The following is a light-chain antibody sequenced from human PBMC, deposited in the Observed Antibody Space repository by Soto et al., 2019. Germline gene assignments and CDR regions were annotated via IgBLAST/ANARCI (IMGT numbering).Light chain of an antibody. CDR1: QSISSW. CDR3: QQYHTYPWT. V-gene: IGKV1-5*03. CDR2: KAS. Sequence: DIQMTQSPSTLSASVGDRVTITCRASQSISSWLAWYQQKPGKAPNLLIYKASSLKSGVPSRFSGSGSGTEFTLTISSLQPDDFATYFCQQYHTYPWTFGQRTQVEI. J-gene: IGKJ1*01.